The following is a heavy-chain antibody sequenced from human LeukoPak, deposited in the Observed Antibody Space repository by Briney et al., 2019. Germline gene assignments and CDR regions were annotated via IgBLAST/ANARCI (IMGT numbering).Heavy chain of an antibody. V-gene: IGHV3-9*01. J-gene: IGHJ6*02. CDR3: ARGGGLDV. CDR1: GFTFDDYA. CDR2: ISWNSGSI. D-gene: IGHD3-16*01. Sequence: GGSLRLSCAASGFTFDDYAMHWVRQAPGKGLEWVSGISWNSGSIGYADSVKGRFTISRDNAKNSLYLQMNSLRAEDTALYYCARGGGLDVWGQGATVTVSS.